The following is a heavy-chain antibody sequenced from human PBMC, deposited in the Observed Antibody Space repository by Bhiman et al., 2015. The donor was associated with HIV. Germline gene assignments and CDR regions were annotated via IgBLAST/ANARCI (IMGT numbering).Heavy chain of an antibody. CDR1: GFTFSRYW. CDR3: ARERSGYNDY. Sequence: VQLVESGGGLVQPGGSLRLSCADSGFTFSRYWMHWVRQAPGKGLVWVSGIHSDGSTTSYADSVKGRFTISRDNAKNTLYLQMNSLRAEDTAVYYCARERSGYNDYWGQGTQVTVSS. CDR2: IHSDGSTT. D-gene: IGHD1-14*01. J-gene: IGHJ4*02. V-gene: IGHV3-74*01.